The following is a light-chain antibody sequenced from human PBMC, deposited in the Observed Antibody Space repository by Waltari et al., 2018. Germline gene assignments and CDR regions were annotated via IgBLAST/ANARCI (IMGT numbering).Light chain of an antibody. Sequence: SSELTQDPAVSVALGQPVRITCQGDSLRSYYASWYQQKPGQAPLLVIYGKNNRPSGIPDRFSCCSSVNTASLTITGAQAEDEADYYCNSRDSSGNHWVFGGGTKLTVL. CDR1: SLRSYY. CDR2: GKN. J-gene: IGLJ3*02. CDR3: NSRDSSGNHWV. V-gene: IGLV3-19*01.